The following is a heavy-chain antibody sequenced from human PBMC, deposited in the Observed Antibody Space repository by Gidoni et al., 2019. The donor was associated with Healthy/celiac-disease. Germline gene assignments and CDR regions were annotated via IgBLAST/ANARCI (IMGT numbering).Heavy chain of an antibody. Sequence: QVQLQQWGAGLLKPSETLSLTCAVYGGSVSGYYWSWIRQPPGKGLEWIGEYNHSGSTNYNPSLKSRVTISVDTSKTQFSLKLSSVTAADTAVYYCARRPLDCSGGSCTFDYWGQGTLVTVSS. CDR3: ARRPLDCSGGSCTFDY. V-gene: IGHV4-34*01. D-gene: IGHD2-15*01. CDR1: GGSVSGYY. J-gene: IGHJ4*02. CDR2: YNHSGST.